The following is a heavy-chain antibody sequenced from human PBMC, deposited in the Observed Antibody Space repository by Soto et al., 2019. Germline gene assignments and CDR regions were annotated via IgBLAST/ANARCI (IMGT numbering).Heavy chain of an antibody. V-gene: IGHV3-21*01. Sequence: EVQLVDSGGGLVKPGGSLRLSCAASGFTFSSYSMNWVRQAPGKALEWVSSITSSNSYIHYADSVRGRFTISRDNAKSSLYLQMNSLRAEDTAVYYCARDTNFYASGSGFDYWGQGTLVTVSS. CDR3: ARDTNFYASGSGFDY. CDR1: GFTFSSYS. J-gene: IGHJ4*02. CDR2: ITSSNSYI. D-gene: IGHD3-10*01.